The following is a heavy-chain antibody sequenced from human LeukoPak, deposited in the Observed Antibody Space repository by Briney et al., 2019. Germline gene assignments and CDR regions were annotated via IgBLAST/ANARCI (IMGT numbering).Heavy chain of an antibody. J-gene: IGHJ4*02. CDR1: GYTFTSYY. CDR3: ARVKLESFDY. CDR2: INPSAGST. D-gene: IGHD1-1*01. Sequence: ASVEVSCKASGYTFTSYYMHWVRQAPGQGLEWMGIINPSAGSTRDAQKFQGRVMMTRDMSTSTVYMELSSLRSEDTAVYYCARVKLESFDYWGQGTLVTVSS. V-gene: IGHV1-46*01.